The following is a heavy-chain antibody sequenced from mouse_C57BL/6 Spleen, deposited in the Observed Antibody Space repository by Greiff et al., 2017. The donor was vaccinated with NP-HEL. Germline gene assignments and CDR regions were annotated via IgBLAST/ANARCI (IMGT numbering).Heavy chain of an antibody. V-gene: IGHV5-17*01. J-gene: IGHJ4*01. CDR1: GFTFSDYG. D-gene: IGHD3-3*01. CDR2: ISSGSSTI. CDR3: ARPGGTYYAMDY. Sequence: EVQRVESGGGLVKPGGSLKLSCAASGFTFSDYGMHWVRQAPEKGLEWVAYISSGSSTIYYADTVKGRFTNSRDNAKNTLFLQMTSLRSEDTAMYYCARPGGTYYAMDYWGQGTSVTVSS.